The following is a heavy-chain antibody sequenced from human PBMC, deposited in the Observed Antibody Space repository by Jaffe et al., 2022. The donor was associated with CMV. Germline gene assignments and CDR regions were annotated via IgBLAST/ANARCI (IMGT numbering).Heavy chain of an antibody. CDR1: GFTFSDHY. CDR2: TRNKANSYTT. J-gene: IGHJ4*02. V-gene: IGHV3-72*01. CDR3: ARGGSGWYWGYFDY. D-gene: IGHD6-19*01. Sequence: EVQLVESGGGLVQPGGSLRLSCAASGFTFSDHYMDWVRQAPGKGLEWVGRTRNKANSYTTEYAASVKGRFTISRDDSKNSLYLQMNSLKTEDTAVYYCARGGSGWYWGYFDYWGQGTLVTVSS.